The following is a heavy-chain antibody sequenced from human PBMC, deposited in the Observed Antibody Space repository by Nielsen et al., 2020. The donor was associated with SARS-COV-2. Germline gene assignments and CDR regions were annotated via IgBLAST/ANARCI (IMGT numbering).Heavy chain of an antibody. CDR1: GFSFDTYA. J-gene: IGHJ6*02. V-gene: IGHV3-30*18. CDR3: AKMRSQWLGRTDVMGV. D-gene: IGHD6-19*01. CDR2: ISGDGDRT. Sequence: GESLKISCAAAGFSFDTYAMHWVRQAPGKGLEWLAIISGDGDRTYYADSVKGRFTISRDNFINTVRLQMNNLRPDDTGLYFCAKMRSQWLGRTDVMGVWGQGTTVTVSS.